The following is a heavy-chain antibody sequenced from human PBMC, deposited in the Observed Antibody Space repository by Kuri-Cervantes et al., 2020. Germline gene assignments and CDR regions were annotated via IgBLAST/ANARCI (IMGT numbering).Heavy chain of an antibody. V-gene: IGHV3-48*01. D-gene: IGHD1-1*01. J-gene: IGHJ6*02. CDR2: ISSSSSTI. Sequence: GGSLRLSCAASGFTFSSYSMNWVRQAPGKGLEWVSYISSSSSTIYYADSVKGRFTISRDNAKNSLYLQMNGLRAEDTAVYYCATGYSNGMDVWDQGTTVTVSS. CDR1: GFTFSSYS. CDR3: ATGYSNGMDV.